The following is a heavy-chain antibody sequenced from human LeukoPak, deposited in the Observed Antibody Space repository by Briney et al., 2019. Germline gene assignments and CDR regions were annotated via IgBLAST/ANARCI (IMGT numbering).Heavy chain of an antibody. CDR2: IIPIFGTA. V-gene: IGHV1-69*05. Sequence: SVKVSCKASGGTFSSYAISWVRQAPGQGLEWMGGIIPIFGTANYAQKFQGRVTITTDESTSTAYMELSSLRSEDTAVYYCASSYYYGSGSYCYWGQGTLVTASS. CDR1: GGTFSSYA. D-gene: IGHD3-10*01. CDR3: ASSYYYGSGSYCY. J-gene: IGHJ4*02.